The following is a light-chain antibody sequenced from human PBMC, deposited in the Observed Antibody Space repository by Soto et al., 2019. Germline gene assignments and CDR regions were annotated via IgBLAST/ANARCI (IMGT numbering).Light chain of an antibody. V-gene: IGKV3D-15*01. Sequence: EIVLTQSPATLSVSPGERATLSCRASQSVSSSYLAWYQQKPGQAPRLLIYGASTRATGIPDRFSGSGSGTEFTLTISSLQSEDFAVYYCQQYNNWPRTFGQGTKV. J-gene: IGKJ1*01. CDR1: QSVSSSY. CDR2: GAS. CDR3: QQYNNWPRT.